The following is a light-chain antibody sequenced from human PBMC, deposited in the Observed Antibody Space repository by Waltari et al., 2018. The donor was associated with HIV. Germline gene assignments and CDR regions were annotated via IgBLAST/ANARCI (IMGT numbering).Light chain of an antibody. CDR1: QSVLYSSNNKNY. J-gene: IGKJ4*01. Sequence: DIMMTQSPDSLAVSLGERATINCKSSQSVLYSSNNKNYLAWYQQKPGQPPKLLIYWASTRESGVPDRFSGSGSGTDFTLTITSLQAEDVAVYYCQQYYSNPLTFGGGTKVEIK. CDR3: QQYYSNPLT. CDR2: WAS. V-gene: IGKV4-1*01.